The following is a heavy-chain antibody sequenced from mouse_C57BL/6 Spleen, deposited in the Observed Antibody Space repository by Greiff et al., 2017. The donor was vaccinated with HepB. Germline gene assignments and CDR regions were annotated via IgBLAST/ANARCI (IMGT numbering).Heavy chain of an antibody. Sequence: EVHLVESGGGLVKPGGSLKLSCAASGFTFRSYAMSWVRQTPEKRLEWVATISDGGSYTYYPDNVKGRFTISRDNAKNNLYLQMSHLKSEDTAMYYCAREGSYYDYDVDYWGQGTTLTVSS. D-gene: IGHD2-4*01. V-gene: IGHV5-4*01. J-gene: IGHJ2*01. CDR2: ISDGGSYT. CDR1: GFTFRSYA. CDR3: AREGSYYDYDVDY.